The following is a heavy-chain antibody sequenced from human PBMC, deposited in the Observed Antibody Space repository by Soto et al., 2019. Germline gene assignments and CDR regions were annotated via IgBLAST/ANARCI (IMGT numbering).Heavy chain of an antibody. J-gene: IGHJ6*02. Sequence: EVQLIESGGGWVQPGTSLRVSCVASGFTFHEYAIHWVRQAPGKGLEWVSGISSDGDTIAYADSVQGRFTVFSDNAKNSLYLQMNSLRAEDTALYYCTKSGYDLIYYFGMDVWGQGTTVTVSS. CDR3: TKSGYDLIYYFGMDV. CDR1: GFTFHEYA. D-gene: IGHD5-12*01. V-gene: IGHV3-9*01. CDR2: ISSDGDTI.